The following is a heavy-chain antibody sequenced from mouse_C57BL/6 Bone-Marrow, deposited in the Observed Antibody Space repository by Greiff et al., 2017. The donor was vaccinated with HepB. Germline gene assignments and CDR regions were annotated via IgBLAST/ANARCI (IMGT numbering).Heavy chain of an antibody. J-gene: IGHJ3*01. CDR3: VRHGYHGGFAY. Sequence: EVQGVESGGGLVQPKGSLKLSCAASGFSFNTYAMNWVRQAPGKGLEWVARIRSKSNNYATYYADSVKDRFTISRDDSESMLYLQMNNLKTEDTAMYYCVRHGYHGGFAYWGQGTLVTVSA. CDR1: GFSFNTYA. D-gene: IGHD2-14*01. V-gene: IGHV10-1*01. CDR2: IRSKSNNYAT.